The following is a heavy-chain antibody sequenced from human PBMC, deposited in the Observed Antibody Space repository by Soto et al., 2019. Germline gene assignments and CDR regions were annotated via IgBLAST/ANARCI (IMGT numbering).Heavy chain of an antibody. Sequence: GGSLRLSCAASGFTFSSYAMSWVRQAPGKGLEWVSAISGSGGSTYYADSVKGRFTISRDNPKNTLYLQMNSLRAEDTAVYYCAKDLDDYYGSGSHGPVDYWGQGTLVTVSS. V-gene: IGHV3-23*01. D-gene: IGHD3-10*01. CDR2: ISGSGGST. CDR1: GFTFSSYA. J-gene: IGHJ4*02. CDR3: AKDLDDYYGSGSHGPVDY.